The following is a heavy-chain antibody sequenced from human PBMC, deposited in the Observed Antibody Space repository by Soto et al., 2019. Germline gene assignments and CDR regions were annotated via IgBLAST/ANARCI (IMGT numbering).Heavy chain of an antibody. D-gene: IGHD1-26*01. CDR1: GYTFTSYA. J-gene: IGHJ6*02. V-gene: IGHV1-3*01. CDR2: INAGNGNT. Sequence: VKVSSKAPGYTFTSYAMHCVHQATGQRPEWMGWINAGNGNTKYSQKFQGRVTITRDTSASTAYMELRSLRSEDTAVYYCARDLRGSYPPQYGMDVWGQGTTVIVSS. CDR3: ARDLRGSYPPQYGMDV.